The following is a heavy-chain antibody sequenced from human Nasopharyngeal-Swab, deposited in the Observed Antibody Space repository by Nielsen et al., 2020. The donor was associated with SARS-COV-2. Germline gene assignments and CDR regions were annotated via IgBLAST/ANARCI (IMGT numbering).Heavy chain of an antibody. CDR2: TKEDGSIT. D-gene: IGHD2-21*02. V-gene: IGHV3-74*01. CDR3: ARDLAGRDSG. Sequence: GESLKISCAASGFTFSRYWMHWVRQVPGKGLMWVSRTKEDGSITNYAASVKGRFTISRDNAKNTLYLQMNSLRADDTALYYCARDLAGRDSGWGQGTLVTVSS. CDR1: GFTFSRYW. J-gene: IGHJ4*02.